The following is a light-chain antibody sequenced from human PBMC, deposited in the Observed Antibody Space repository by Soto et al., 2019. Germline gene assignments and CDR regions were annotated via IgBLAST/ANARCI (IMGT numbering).Light chain of an antibody. J-gene: IGKJ1*01. CDR2: GAS. Sequence: EIVLRQSPGTLSLSPGERATLSCRASQSVSSSYLAWYQQRPGQAPRLLIYGASTRATGIPARFSGSGSGTEFTLTISSLQSEDFAVYYCQQYNNWPPGTFGQGTKVDIK. V-gene: IGKV3-15*01. CDR3: QQYNNWPPGT. CDR1: QSVSSSY.